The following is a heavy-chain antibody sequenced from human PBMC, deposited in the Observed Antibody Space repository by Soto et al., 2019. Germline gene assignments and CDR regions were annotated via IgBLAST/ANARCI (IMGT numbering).Heavy chain of an antibody. J-gene: IGHJ6*03. D-gene: IGHD2-2*01. CDR1: GYTFTSYG. Sequence: QVQLVQSGAEVKKPGASVKVSCKASGYTFTSYGISWVRQAPGQGLEWMGWISAYNGNTNYAQKLQGRVTMTTDTSTSTAYMELRSVRSDDTAVYYCARRNLGYCSSTSCYGDYYYYMDVWGKGTTVTVSS. V-gene: IGHV1-18*01. CDR2: ISAYNGNT. CDR3: ARRNLGYCSSTSCYGDYYYYMDV.